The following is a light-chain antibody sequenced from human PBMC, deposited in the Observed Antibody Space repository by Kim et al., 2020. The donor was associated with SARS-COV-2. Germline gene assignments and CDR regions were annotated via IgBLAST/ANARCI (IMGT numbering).Light chain of an antibody. CDR3: SSYTSSTVV. Sequence: QSVLTQPASVSGSPGQSITISCTGTNSDVGGYNYVSWYQQHPGKAPKLMIYDVSNRPSGVSNRFSGSKSGNTASLTISGLQAEDEADYYCSSYTSSTVVFGGGTQLTVL. V-gene: IGLV2-14*03. J-gene: IGLJ2*01. CDR2: DVS. CDR1: NSDVGGYNY.